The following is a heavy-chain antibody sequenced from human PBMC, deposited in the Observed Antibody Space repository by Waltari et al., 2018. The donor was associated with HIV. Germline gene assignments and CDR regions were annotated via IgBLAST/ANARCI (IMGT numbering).Heavy chain of an antibody. J-gene: IGHJ4*02. CDR2: ISWNSGSI. CDR1: GFTFDDYA. V-gene: IGHV3-9*01. D-gene: IGHD3-10*01. CDR3: AKDGFYGSGSSGGPPDY. Sequence: EVQLVESGGGLVQPGRSLRLSCAASGFTFDDYAMHWVRQAPGKGLEWVSGISWNSGSIGYADSVKGRFTISRDNAKNSLYLQMNSLRAEDTALYYCAKDGFYGSGSSGGPPDYWGQGTLVTVSS.